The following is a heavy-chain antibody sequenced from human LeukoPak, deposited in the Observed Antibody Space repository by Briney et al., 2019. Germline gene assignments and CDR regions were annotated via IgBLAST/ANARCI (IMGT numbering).Heavy chain of an antibody. J-gene: IGHJ4*02. Sequence: GGSLRLSCSASGFGFGDHGMSWVRQVPGKGLEWVSGINWSGGSTGYADPVRGRFTISRDNAKNSLYLQMDSLTAEDTALYYCARAPITSPFYFDHWGQGTLVTVSS. D-gene: IGHD2-2*01. CDR3: ARAPITSPFYFDH. CDR1: GFGFGDHG. V-gene: IGHV3-20*04. CDR2: INWSGGST.